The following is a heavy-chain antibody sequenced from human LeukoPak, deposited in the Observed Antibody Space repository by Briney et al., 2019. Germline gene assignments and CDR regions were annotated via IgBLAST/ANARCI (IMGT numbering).Heavy chain of an antibody. V-gene: IGHV3-30*18. CDR2: ISYDGSNK. J-gene: IGHJ4*02. CDR1: GFTFSSYG. Sequence: GRSLRLSCAASGFTFSSYGMHWVRQAPGKGLEWVAVISYDGSNKYYADSVKGRFTISRDNSKNALYLQMNRLRAEDTGVYCCAKLLIDFDYWGRGTLVTVSS. CDR3: AKLLIDFDY.